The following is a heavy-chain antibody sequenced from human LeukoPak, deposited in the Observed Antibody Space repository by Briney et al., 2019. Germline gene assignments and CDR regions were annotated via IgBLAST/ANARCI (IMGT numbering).Heavy chain of an antibody. CDR1: GFTFSSYA. CDR2: ISYDGSNK. CDR3: AKKSDSDDYDLDF. J-gene: IGHJ4*02. V-gene: IGHV3-30-3*02. D-gene: IGHD4-17*01. Sequence: ESGGGVVQPGRSLRLSCAASGFTFSSYAMHWVRQAPGKGLEWVAVISYDGSNKYYADSVEGRFTISRDNSKNTLYLQMNSLKAEDTAVYYCAKKSDSDDYDLDFWGQGTLVTVSS.